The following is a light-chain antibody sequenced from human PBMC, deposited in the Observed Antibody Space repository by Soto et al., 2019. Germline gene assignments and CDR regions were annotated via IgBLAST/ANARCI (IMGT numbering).Light chain of an antibody. CDR3: QQSGRP. Sequence: EIVLTQSPGTLSLSPGERATLSCRASQSLTSDYLAWHQQKPGQTPRHLIHGAPNRATGIPDGFSGSGSGTDFTLTISRLEPEDSAVYYCQQSGRPFGQGTKVEIK. CDR2: GAP. J-gene: IGKJ1*01. V-gene: IGKV3-20*01. CDR1: QSLTSDY.